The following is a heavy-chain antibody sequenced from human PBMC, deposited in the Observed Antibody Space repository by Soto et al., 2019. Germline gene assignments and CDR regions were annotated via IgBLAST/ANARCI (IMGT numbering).Heavy chain of an antibody. J-gene: IGHJ3*01. CDR3: ARGRGVVVPAGTTDAFDV. D-gene: IGHD6-13*01. V-gene: IGHV1-18*01. CDR1: GYTFNMYG. Sequence: GASVKVSCKASGYTFNMYGFNWVRQSPEQGLEWMGRISAYNDYKNFAQKFQGRVTLTTDASTNTAYMERKILRSDETAIYYWARGRGVVVPAGTTDAFDVGGQGTMVTVSS. CDR2: ISAYNDYK.